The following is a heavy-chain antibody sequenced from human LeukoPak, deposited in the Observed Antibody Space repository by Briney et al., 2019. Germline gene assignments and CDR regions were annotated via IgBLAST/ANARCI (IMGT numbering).Heavy chain of an antibody. J-gene: IGHJ5*02. V-gene: IGHV3-30*02. Sequence: TGGSLRLSCAASGFTFSSYGMHWVRQAPGKGLEWVAFIRYDGSNKYYADSVKGRFTISRDNAKNSLYLQMNSLRAEDTAVYYCARDPHLGSDPDWFDPWGQGTLVTVSS. CDR2: IRYDGSNK. CDR3: ARDPHLGSDPDWFDP. D-gene: IGHD3-10*01. CDR1: GFTFSSYG.